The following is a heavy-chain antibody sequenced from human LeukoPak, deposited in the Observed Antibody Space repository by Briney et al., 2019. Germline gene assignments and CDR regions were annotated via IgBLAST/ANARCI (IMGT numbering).Heavy chain of an antibody. D-gene: IGHD2-2*01. CDR1: GGSISSYY. V-gene: IGHV4-4*07. CDR3: AGGPARSKRIYYYYYMDV. CDR2: IYTSGST. J-gene: IGHJ6*03. Sequence: SETLSLTCTVSGGSISSYYWSWIRQPAGKGLEWIGRIYTSGSTNYNPSLKSRVTMSVDTSKNQFSLKLSSVTAADTAVYYCAGGPARSKRIYYYYYMDVWGKGTTVTISS.